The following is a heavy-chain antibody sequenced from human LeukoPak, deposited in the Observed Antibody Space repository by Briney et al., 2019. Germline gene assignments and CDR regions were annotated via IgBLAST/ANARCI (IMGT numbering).Heavy chain of an antibody. CDR3: ARTVVAARPNRWFDP. D-gene: IGHD6-6*01. Sequence: GGSLRLSCAASGFTFSDYYMSWIRQAPGKGLEWVSYISSSGSTIYYAYSVKGRFTISRDNAKNSLYLQMNSLRAEDTAVYYCARTVVAARPNRWFDPWGQGTLVTVSS. J-gene: IGHJ5*02. CDR1: GFTFSDYY. V-gene: IGHV3-11*01. CDR2: ISSSGSTI.